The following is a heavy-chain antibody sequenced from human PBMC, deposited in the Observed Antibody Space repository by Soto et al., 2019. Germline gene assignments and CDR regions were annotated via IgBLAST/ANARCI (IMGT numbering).Heavy chain of an antibody. J-gene: IGHJ4*02. CDR3: ARDGSVVEAATGFGNFDY. D-gene: IGHD2-15*01. CDR2: ISAYNGNT. V-gene: IGHV1-18*01. Sequence: GASVKVSCKASGYTFASYGIIWVRQAPGQGLEWMGWISAYNGNTNYAQKLQGRVTMTTDTSTSTAYMELRSLRSDDTAVYYCARDGSVVEAATGFGNFDYWGQGTLVTVSS. CDR1: GYTFASYG.